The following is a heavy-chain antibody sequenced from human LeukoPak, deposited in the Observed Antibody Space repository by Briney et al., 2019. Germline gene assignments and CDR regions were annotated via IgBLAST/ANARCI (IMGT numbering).Heavy chain of an antibody. CDR3: ARDRGARGSSSWYFGPYYYYYMDV. D-gene: IGHD6-13*01. CDR1: GFTFSSYS. Sequence: GGSLRLSCAASGFTFSSYSMNWVRQAPGKGLEWVSSISSSSSYIYYADSVKGRYTISRDNAKNSLYLQMNSLRAEDTAVYYCARDRGARGSSSWYFGPYYYYYMDVWGKGTTVTISS. CDR2: ISSSSSYI. V-gene: IGHV3-21*01. J-gene: IGHJ6*03.